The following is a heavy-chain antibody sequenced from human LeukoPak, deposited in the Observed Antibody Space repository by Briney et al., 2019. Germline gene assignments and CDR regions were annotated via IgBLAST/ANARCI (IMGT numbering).Heavy chain of an antibody. CDR3: AREPVLRHPRSYYYYGMDV. J-gene: IGHJ6*02. D-gene: IGHD3-3*01. CDR2: IYYSGST. CDR1: GGSISCGDYY. Sequence: PSQTLSLTCTVSGGSISCGDYYWSWIRQPPGKGLEWIGYIYYSGSTYYNPSLKSRVTISVDTSKNQFSLKLSSVTAADTAVYYCAREPVLRHPRSYYYYGMDVWGQGTTVTVSS. V-gene: IGHV4-30-4*01.